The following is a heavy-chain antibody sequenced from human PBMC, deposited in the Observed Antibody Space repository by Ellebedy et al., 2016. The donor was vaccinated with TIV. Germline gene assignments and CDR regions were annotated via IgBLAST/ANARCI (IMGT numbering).Heavy chain of an antibody. Sequence: GGSLRLSXAASGFTFSSYAMSWVRQAPGKGLEWVSAISGSGGSTYYADSVKGRFTISRDNSKNTLYLQMNSLRAEDTAVYYCAKGGRYCSGGSCYFFDYWGQGTLVTVSS. CDR1: GFTFSSYA. J-gene: IGHJ4*02. CDR2: ISGSGGST. D-gene: IGHD2-15*01. V-gene: IGHV3-23*01. CDR3: AKGGRYCSGGSCYFFDY.